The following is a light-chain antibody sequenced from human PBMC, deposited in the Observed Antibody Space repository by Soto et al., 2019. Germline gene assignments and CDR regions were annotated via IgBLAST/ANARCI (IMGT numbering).Light chain of an antibody. J-gene: IGKJ1*01. CDR2: GAS. V-gene: IGKV3-15*01. CDR3: QQYNNWPPWT. Sequence: EIVFTESPATLSVSPGETATLSCRASQSISSNLAWYQQKPGQAPRLLIYGASTRATAIPARFSGSGSGTEFTLTISSLQSEDFAVYYCQQYNNWPPWTFGQGTKVDIK. CDR1: QSISSN.